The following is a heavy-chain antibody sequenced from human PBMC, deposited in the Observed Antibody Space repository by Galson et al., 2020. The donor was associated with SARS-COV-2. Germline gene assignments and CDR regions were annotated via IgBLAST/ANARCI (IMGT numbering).Heavy chain of an antibody. Sequence: SETLYLTCNVSGGTISSYYWSWIRQPAGKGLEWIGRIYTSGSTHYNTSLKSRVTMSVDTSKSQFSLMLSSVTAADTAVYYCAREAHSSSWSYYYYYYGMDFWGQGTTVTVSS. CDR1: GGTISSYY. J-gene: IGHJ6*02. V-gene: IGHV4-4*07. D-gene: IGHD6-13*01. CDR2: IYTSGST. CDR3: AREAHSSSWSYYYYYYGMDF.